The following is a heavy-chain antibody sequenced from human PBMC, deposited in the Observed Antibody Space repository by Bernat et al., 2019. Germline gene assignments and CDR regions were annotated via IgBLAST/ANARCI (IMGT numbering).Heavy chain of an antibody. D-gene: IGHD6-13*01. CDR3: ASDKGSSRPYYMDV. CDR1: GFTFSSYA. V-gene: IGHV3-30*01. J-gene: IGHJ6*03. CDR2: ISYDGSNK. Sequence: QVQLVESGGGVVQPGRSLRLSCAASGFTFSSYAMHWVRQAPGKGLEWVSVISYDGSNKYYADSVKGRFTISRDNSKNTLYLQMNSLRAEDTAVYYCASDKGSSRPYYMDVWGKGTTVTVSS.